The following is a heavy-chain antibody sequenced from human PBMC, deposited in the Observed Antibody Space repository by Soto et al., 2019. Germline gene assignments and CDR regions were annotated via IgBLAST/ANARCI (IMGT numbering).Heavy chain of an antibody. Sequence: XVSLRLSFVVFDYTFSDACMSWVRQAPGKGLEWVARINRKIDGETTDYAAPVEGRFTIARDDSKNTLYLQMSSMKIEDTAAYFCTADHWSWGQGTLVTVSS. CDR1: DYTFSDAC. CDR3: TADHWS. D-gene: IGHD3-3*01. J-gene: IGHJ4*02. CDR2: INRKIDGETT. V-gene: IGHV3-15*01.